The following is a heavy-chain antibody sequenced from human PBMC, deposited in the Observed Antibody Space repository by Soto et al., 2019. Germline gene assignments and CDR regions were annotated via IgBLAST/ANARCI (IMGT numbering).Heavy chain of an antibody. CDR3: ARDTWGIAAEGYYFDY. CDR1: RFKVSAYG. D-gene: IGHD6-13*01. CDR2: IWNDGTNK. J-gene: IGHJ4*02. V-gene: IGHV3-33*01. Sequence: HPGGSPRSPCATSRFKVSAYGMHWVRQAPGKGLEWVAVIWNDGTNKYYSDAVRGRFTVSRDNSKNTLYLQMNSLTVEDTALYYCARDTWGIAAEGYYFDYWGQGTPVTVSS.